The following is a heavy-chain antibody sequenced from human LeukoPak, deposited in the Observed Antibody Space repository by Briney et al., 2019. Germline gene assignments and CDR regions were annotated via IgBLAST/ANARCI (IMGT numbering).Heavy chain of an antibody. J-gene: IGHJ4*02. CDR2: INPNSGGT. D-gene: IGHD3-22*01. Sequence: ASVKVSCKASGYTFTGYYTHWVRQAPGQGLEWMGWINPNSGGTNYAQKFQGRVTMTRDTSISTAYMELSRLRSDDTAVYYCARRGYDSSGYGYWGQGTLVTVSS. CDR1: GYTFTGYY. CDR3: ARRGYDSSGYGY. V-gene: IGHV1-2*02.